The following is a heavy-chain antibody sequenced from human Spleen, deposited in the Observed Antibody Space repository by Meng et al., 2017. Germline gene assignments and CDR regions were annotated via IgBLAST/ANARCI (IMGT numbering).Heavy chain of an antibody. D-gene: IGHD6-19*01. CDR1: GFTFSSCA. J-gene: IGHJ4*02. V-gene: IGHV3-23*01. CDR2: IGGSGGST. Sequence: GGSLRLSCAASGFTFSSCAMSWVRQAPGKGLEWVSVIGGSGGSTYYADSVKGRFTISRDKSTNTLYLQMNRLRAEDTAVYYCAKSRGYSSFSGFVHWGQGTLVTVSS. CDR3: AKSRGYSSFSGFVH.